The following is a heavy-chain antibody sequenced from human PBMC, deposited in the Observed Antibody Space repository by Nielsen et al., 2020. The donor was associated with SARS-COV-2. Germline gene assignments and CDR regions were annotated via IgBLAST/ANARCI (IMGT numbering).Heavy chain of an antibody. Sequence: GGSLRLSCAASGFTFSSYAMHWVRQAPGKGLEYVSAISSNGGSTYYANSVKGRFTISRDNSKNTLYLQMGSLRAEDMAVYYCARAVSGSYDYWGQGTLVTVSS. J-gene: IGHJ4*02. V-gene: IGHV3-64*01. D-gene: IGHD1-26*01. CDR2: ISSNGGST. CDR1: GFTFSSYA. CDR3: ARAVSGSYDY.